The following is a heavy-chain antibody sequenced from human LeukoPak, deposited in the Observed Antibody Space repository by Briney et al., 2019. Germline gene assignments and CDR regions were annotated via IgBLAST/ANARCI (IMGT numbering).Heavy chain of an antibody. D-gene: IGHD2-2*01. J-gene: IGHJ6*03. CDR3: AREGRYCSSTSCYPTGVRYYYYMDV. Sequence: PGGSLRLSCAASGFTFSSYSMNWVRQAPGKGLEWVSSISSSSSYIYYADSVKGRFTISRDNAKNSLYLQMNSLRAEDTAVYYCAREGRYCSSTSCYPTGVRYYYYMDVWGKGTTVTVSS. V-gene: IGHV3-21*01. CDR1: GFTFSSYS. CDR2: ISSSSSYI.